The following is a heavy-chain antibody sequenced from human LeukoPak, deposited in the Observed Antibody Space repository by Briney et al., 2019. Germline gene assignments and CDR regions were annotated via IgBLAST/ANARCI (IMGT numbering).Heavy chain of an antibody. Sequence: GGSLRLSCAASGFTFSSYAMNWVRQAPGKRVEWVSSIIGSGRDTYYADSVKGRITISRDNSKNTLYLQMNSLRAEDTALYYCAKGTLGSCSGATCYDFDYWGQGTLVTVSS. V-gene: IGHV3-23*01. D-gene: IGHD2-2*01. J-gene: IGHJ4*02. CDR3: AKGTLGSCSGATCYDFDY. CDR2: IIGSGRDT. CDR1: GFTFSSYA.